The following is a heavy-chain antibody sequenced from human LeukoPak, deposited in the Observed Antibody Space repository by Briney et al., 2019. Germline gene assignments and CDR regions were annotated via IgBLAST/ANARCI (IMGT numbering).Heavy chain of an antibody. CDR2: INHSGST. V-gene: IGHV4-34*01. CDR1: GGSFSGYY. Sequence: SETLSLTCAVYGGSFSGYYWSWIRQPPGKGLEWIGEINHSGSTNYNPSLKSRVTISVDTSKNQFSLKLSSVTTADTAVYYCARATYYDLWSGYRPFDYWGQGTLVTVSS. CDR3: ARATYYDLWSGYRPFDY. D-gene: IGHD3-3*01. J-gene: IGHJ4*02.